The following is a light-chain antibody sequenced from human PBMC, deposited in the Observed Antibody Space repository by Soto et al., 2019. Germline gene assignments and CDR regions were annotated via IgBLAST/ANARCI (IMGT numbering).Light chain of an antibody. V-gene: IGLV1-40*01. Sequence: QSVLTQPPSVSGAPGQRVTISCTGSSSNIGAGHDVHWYQQLPGSAPKLLIYGSRNRPSGVPERFSGSRSGTSASLAITWLQAEDEADYYCQSYDSSLSAHDVFGTGTKVTVL. CDR2: GSR. CDR3: QSYDSSLSAHDV. CDR1: SSNIGAGHD. J-gene: IGLJ1*01.